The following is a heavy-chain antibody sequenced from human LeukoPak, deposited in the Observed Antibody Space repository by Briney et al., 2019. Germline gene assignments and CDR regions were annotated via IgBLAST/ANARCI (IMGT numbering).Heavy chain of an antibody. CDR1: GYTFTGYY. CDR2: NNPNSGGT. Sequence: ASVKVSCKASGYTFTGYYMHWVRQAPGQGLEWMGWNNPNSGGTNYAQKFQGRVTITADKSTSTAYMELSSLRSEDTAVYYCARDQYSSGWYWGQGTLVTVSS. V-gene: IGHV1-2*02. CDR3: ARDQYSSGWY. J-gene: IGHJ4*02. D-gene: IGHD6-19*01.